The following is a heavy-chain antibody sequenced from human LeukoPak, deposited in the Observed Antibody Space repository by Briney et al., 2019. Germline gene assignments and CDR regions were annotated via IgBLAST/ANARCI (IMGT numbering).Heavy chain of an antibody. CDR2: IYPGDSDT. Sequence: GESLKISCKGSGYSFSSYWIGWVRQMPGKGLEWMGIIYPGDSDTRYSPSFQGQVTISADKSISTAYLQWSSLKASDTAMYYCARHAWRSSSSGPLGYWGQGTLVTVSS. CDR3: ARHAWRSSSSGPLGY. CDR1: GYSFSSYW. V-gene: IGHV5-51*01. D-gene: IGHD6-6*01. J-gene: IGHJ4*02.